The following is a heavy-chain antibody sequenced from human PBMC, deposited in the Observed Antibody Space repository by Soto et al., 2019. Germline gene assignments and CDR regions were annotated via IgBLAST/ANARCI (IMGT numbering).Heavy chain of an antibody. Sequence: SQTLSLTCVISGDSVSSNSAGWNWIRQSPSRGLEWLGRTYYKSKRNNDYALCVKSRITINPDTSKNQFSLHLYSVTPEDTAVYYCTGITWFRGMDVWGQGTPVTVS. CDR1: GDSVSSNSAG. D-gene: IGHD3-10*01. J-gene: IGHJ6*02. CDR2: TYYKSKRNN. CDR3: TGITWFRGMDV. V-gene: IGHV6-1*01.